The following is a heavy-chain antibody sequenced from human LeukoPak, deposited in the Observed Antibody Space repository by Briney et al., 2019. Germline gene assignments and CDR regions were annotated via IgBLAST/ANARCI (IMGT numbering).Heavy chain of an antibody. V-gene: IGHV4-38-2*02. J-gene: IGHJ4*02. D-gene: IGHD3-3*01. Sequence: TSETLSLTCIVSAFSISSGYYWGWIRPPPGEGLEWIGSIFHSGSTYYNPSLKSRVTISVDTSKNQFSLKLSSVTAADTAVYYCAREGYDFWSGYYPFDYWGQGTLVTVSS. CDR3: AREGYDFWSGYYPFDY. CDR1: AFSISSGYY. CDR2: IFHSGST.